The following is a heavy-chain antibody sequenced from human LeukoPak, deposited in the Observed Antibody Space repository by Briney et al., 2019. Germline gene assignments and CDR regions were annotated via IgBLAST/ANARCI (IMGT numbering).Heavy chain of an antibody. CDR3: AKDGRVDHPIGFDY. J-gene: IGHJ4*02. D-gene: IGHD2-15*01. CDR1: GFTFSSYG. CDR2: IRYDGSNK. Sequence: GGSLRLSCAASGFTFSSYGMHWVRQAPGKGLEWVAFIRYDGSNKYYADSVKGRFTISRDNSKNTLYLQMNSLRAEDTAVYYCAKDGRVDHPIGFDYWGQGTLVTVSS. V-gene: IGHV3-30*02.